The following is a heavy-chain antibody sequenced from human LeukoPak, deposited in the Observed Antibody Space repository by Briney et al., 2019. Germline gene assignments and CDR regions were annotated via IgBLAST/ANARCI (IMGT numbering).Heavy chain of an antibody. CDR1: GFTVSSNS. Sequence: GGSLRLSCAASGFTVSSNSMSWVRQAPGKGLEWVSVIYSGGGTFYADSVKGRFTISRDNSNNTLYLQMNSLRVEDTAVYYCASRILLAAPWGQGTLVTVSS. CDR2: IYSGGGT. D-gene: IGHD2-8*01. J-gene: IGHJ5*02. CDR3: ASRILLAAP. V-gene: IGHV3-53*01.